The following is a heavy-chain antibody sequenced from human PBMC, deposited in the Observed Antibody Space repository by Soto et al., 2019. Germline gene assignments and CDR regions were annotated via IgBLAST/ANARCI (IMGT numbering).Heavy chain of an antibody. J-gene: IGHJ4*02. CDR1: GFTFDDYA. V-gene: IGHV3-9*01. CDR2: ISWNSGSI. D-gene: IGHD6-13*01. Sequence: GGSLRLSCAASGFTFDDYAMHWVRQAPGKGLEWVSGISWNSGSIGYADSVKGRFTISRDNAKNSLYLQTNSLRAEDTALYYCAKDHSSWYLDYWGQGTLVTVSS. CDR3: AKDHSSWYLDY.